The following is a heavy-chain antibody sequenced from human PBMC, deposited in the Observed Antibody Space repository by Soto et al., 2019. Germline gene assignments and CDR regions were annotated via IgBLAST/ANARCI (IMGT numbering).Heavy chain of an antibody. V-gene: IGHV4-59*01. CDR2: IYYTGGT. J-gene: IGHJ4*02. CDR3: ARAGYGGDVWYPDY. D-gene: IGHD5-12*01. CDR1: GDSIADYY. Sequence: QVQLQESGPGLVKPSETLSLTCSVSGDSIADYYFSWIRQPPGKGLEYIGIIYYTGGTNYNPCLQIPVTISVDTSKNQFSLKLTSVTAADTAVYYCARAGYGGDVWYPDYWGQGILVTVSS.